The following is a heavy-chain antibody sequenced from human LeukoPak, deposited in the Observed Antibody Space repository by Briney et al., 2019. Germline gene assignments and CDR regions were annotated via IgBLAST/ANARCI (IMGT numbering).Heavy chain of an antibody. D-gene: IGHD3-22*01. J-gene: IGHJ3*02. CDR2: ISSSSGYI. CDR3: ARASITMTYDI. Sequence: GGSLRLSCAASGFTFSSYNMNWVRQAPGKGLEWVSFISSSSGYIYYADSVKGRFTISRDNAKNSLYLQMNSLRAEDTAVYYCARASITMTYDIWGQGTMVTVSS. CDR1: GFTFSSYN. V-gene: IGHV3-21*01.